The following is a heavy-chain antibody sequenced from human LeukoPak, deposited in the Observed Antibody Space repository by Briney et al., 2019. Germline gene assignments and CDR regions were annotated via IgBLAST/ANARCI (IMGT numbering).Heavy chain of an antibody. J-gene: IGHJ4*02. CDR2: IGRSGDTI. V-gene: IGHV3-11*01. CDR3: ARGSTVGYY. CDR1: GFTFSDFS. Sequence: PGGSLRLSCAASGFTFSDFSMSWFRQTPGEGREWLSYIGRSGDTIHYADSGKGRFTISRDNAKNSAFMQLKSLRVEDTAVYYCARGSTVGYYWGQGTRVTVSS. D-gene: IGHD4-11*01.